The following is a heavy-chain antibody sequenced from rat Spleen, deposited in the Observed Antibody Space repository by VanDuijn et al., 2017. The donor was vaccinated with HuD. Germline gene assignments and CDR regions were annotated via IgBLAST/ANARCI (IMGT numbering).Heavy chain of an antibody. J-gene: IGHJ4*01. CDR1: GFSLTSYY. Sequence: QVQLKETGPGLVQPTQTLSITCTVSGFSLTSYYMQWVRQTPGKGLEWMGFIRSGGSTEYNSEFKSRLSISRDTSKNQVFLKMNSLKTEDTATYYCARDWNYYVMDAWGQGASVTVSS. V-gene: IGHV2-65*01. CDR2: IRSGGST. CDR3: ARDWNYYVMDA.